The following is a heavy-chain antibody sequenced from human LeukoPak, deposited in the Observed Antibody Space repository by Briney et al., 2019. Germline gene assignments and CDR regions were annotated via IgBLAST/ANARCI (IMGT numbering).Heavy chain of an antibody. CDR3: ASGGTSFREMATILGDY. Sequence: GGSLRLSCAASGFSFSIYRMNWVRQAPGKGPEWIAYIHLSGAPIHYAEPVKGRFSISRDNVNNALYLQMDNLRVEDTAVYYCASGGTSFREMATILGDYWGQGTLVTVSS. CDR1: GFSFSIYR. CDR2: IHLSGAPI. V-gene: IGHV3-48*04. J-gene: IGHJ4*02. D-gene: IGHD5-24*01.